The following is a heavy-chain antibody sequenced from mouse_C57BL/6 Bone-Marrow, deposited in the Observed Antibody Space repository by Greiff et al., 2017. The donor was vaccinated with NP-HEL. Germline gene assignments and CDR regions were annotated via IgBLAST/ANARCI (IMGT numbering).Heavy chain of an antibody. Sequence: QVQLQQPGAELVRPGTSVKLSCKASGYTFTSYWMHWVKQRPGQGLEWIGVIDPSDSYTNYNQKFKGKATLTVDTSSSTAYMQLSSLTSEDSAVYYCARGVIYYGYGGFAYWGRATLVTVSA. D-gene: IGHD2-2*01. V-gene: IGHV1-59*01. CDR2: IDPSDSYT. CDR3: ARGVIYYGYGGFAY. CDR1: GYTFTSYW. J-gene: IGHJ3*01.